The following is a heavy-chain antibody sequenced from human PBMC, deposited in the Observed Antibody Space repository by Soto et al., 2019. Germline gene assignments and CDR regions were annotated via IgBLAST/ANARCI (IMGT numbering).Heavy chain of an antibody. CDR2: ISVYNYNT. Sequence: QVQLVQSGAEVKKPGASVKVSCKTSGYTFSNYGIAWVRQAPGQGLEWMGWISVYNYNTNYAQKLECPVTMNRDISTKTAYMERRRLIADDTAVYYCASGGGYYGSGTYPFDYWGQGTLVTVSS. D-gene: IGHD3-10*01. CDR1: GYTFSNYG. J-gene: IGHJ4*02. V-gene: IGHV1-18*01. CDR3: ASGGGYYGSGTYPFDY.